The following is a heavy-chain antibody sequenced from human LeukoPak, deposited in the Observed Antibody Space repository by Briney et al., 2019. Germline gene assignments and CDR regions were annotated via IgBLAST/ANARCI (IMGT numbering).Heavy chain of an antibody. V-gene: IGHV4-61*02. J-gene: IGHJ4*02. D-gene: IGHD3-3*01. CDR1: GGSISSGSYY. CDR2: IYTSGST. CDR3: ARGRFLEWSEDYYFDY. Sequence: SETLSLTCTVSGGSISSGSYYWSWIRQPAGKGLEWIGRIYTSGSTNYNPSLKSRVTISVDTSKNQFSLKLSSVTAADTAVYYCARGRFLEWSEDYYFDYWGQGTLVTVSS.